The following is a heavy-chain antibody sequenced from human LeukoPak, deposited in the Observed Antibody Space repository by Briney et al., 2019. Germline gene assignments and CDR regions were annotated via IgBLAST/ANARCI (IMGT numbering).Heavy chain of an antibody. Sequence: SVKVSCKASGGTFSSYAISWVRQAPGQGLEWMGRIIPILGIANYAQKFQGRVTITADKSTSTAYMELSSLRSEDTAVYYCARSEGYSYGPYEIDYWGQGTLVTVSS. V-gene: IGHV1-69*04. D-gene: IGHD5-18*01. CDR3: ARSEGYSYGPYEIDY. J-gene: IGHJ4*02. CDR1: GGTFSSYA. CDR2: IIPILGIA.